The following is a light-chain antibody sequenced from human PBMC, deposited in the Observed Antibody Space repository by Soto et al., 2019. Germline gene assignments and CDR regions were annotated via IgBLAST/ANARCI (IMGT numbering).Light chain of an antibody. V-gene: IGLV2-8*01. Sequence: QSALTQPPSASGSPGQSVTISCTGTASDVGGYNYVSWYQQHPGKAPKLIIYEVSQRPSGVPDRFSGSKSGNTASLTVSGLQAEDEADYYCSSYAGSNFWVFGGGTTLTVL. CDR3: SSYAGSNFWV. J-gene: IGLJ3*02. CDR1: ASDVGGYNY. CDR2: EVS.